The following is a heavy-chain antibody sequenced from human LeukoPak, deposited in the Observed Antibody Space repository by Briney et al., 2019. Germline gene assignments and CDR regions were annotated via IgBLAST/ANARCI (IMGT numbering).Heavy chain of an antibody. CDR3: AKDSVAVTGTGNIGY. CDR1: GFTFDDYA. J-gene: IGHJ4*02. D-gene: IGHD6-19*01. V-gene: IGHV3-43D*03. Sequence: GGSLRLSCAASGFTFDDYAMHWVRQAPGKGLEWVSLISWDGGSSYYADSVKGRFTISRDNSKNSLYLQMNSLRAEDTALYYCAKDSVAVTGTGNIGYWGQGTLVTVSS. CDR2: ISWDGGSS.